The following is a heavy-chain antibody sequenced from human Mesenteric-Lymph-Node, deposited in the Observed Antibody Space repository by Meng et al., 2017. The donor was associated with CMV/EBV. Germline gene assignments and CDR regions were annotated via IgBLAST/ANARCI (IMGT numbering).Heavy chain of an antibody. CDR2: IYWNDNK. CDR1: GFSLSTSAVG. CDR3: AHHGGGVFPLGH. V-gene: IGHV2-5*01. Sequence: TFSGFSLSTSAVGVGWIRQPPGKALEWLALIYWNDNKRYSPSLKSRLTITKDTSKNQVVLTMTNMDPVDTGTYYCAHHGGGVFPLGHWGQGTLVTVSS. D-gene: IGHD4-23*01. J-gene: IGHJ4*02.